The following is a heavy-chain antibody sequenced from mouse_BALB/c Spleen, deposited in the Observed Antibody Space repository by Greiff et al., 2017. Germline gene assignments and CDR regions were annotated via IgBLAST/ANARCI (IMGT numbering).Heavy chain of an antibody. CDR3: AREYGNYYYAMDY. Sequence: VQLKESGPGLVKPSQTVSLTCTVTGISITTGNYRWSWIRQFPGNKLEWIGYIYYSGTITYNPSLTSRTTITRDTSKNQFFLEMNSLTAEDTATYYCAREYGNYYYAMDYWGQGTSVTVSS. CDR2: IYYSGTI. V-gene: IGHV3-5*02. D-gene: IGHD2-10*02. J-gene: IGHJ4*01. CDR1: GISITTGNYR.